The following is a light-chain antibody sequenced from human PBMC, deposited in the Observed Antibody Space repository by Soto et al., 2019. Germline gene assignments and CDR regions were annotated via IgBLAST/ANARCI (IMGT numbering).Light chain of an antibody. CDR3: QHGYSTPLT. V-gene: IGKV1-39*01. J-gene: IGKJ4*01. Sequence: IQMTQSPSSLSASVGDRVTITCRASQSISSYLNWYQQKPGKAPKLLIYAASSLQSGVPSRFSGSGSGTDFTLTISSLQPEDFATYFCQHGYSTPLTFGGGTKVDIK. CDR1: QSISSY. CDR2: AAS.